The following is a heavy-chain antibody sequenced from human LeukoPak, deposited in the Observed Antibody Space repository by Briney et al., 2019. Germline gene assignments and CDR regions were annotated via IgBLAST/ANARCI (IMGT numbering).Heavy chain of an antibody. V-gene: IGHV4-59*01. CDR2: MYYSGST. J-gene: IGHJ3*02. CDR3: VRYKYYDDIGAYVDVFDI. Sequence: PSETLSLTCTVSGGAISGYYWDWIRQPPGKGLEWIGYMYYSGSTNYNPSLKSRVTISGDTSKNQFSLKMTYVTAADTAVYYCVRYKYYDDIGAYVDVFDIWGQGTMVTVSS. D-gene: IGHD3-22*01. CDR1: GGAISGYY.